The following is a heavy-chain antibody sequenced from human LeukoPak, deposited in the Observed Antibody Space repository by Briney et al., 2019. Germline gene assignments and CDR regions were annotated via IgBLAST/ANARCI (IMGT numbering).Heavy chain of an antibody. CDR1: RFTFSSYW. D-gene: IGHD2-15*01. CDR2: IRRDGSET. J-gene: IGHJ4*02. Sequence: AGGSLRLSCAASRFTFSSYWMSWVRQAPGKGLEWVANIRRDGSETHYVDSVMGRFTISRDNAKNSLFLQMNGLRAEDTAIYYCVRQFCSGGGCYFDYWGQGTLVTVSS. V-gene: IGHV3-7*01. CDR3: VRQFCSGGGCYFDY.